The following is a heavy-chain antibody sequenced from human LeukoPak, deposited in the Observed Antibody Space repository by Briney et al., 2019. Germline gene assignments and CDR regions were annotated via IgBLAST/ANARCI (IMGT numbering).Heavy chain of an antibody. Sequence: GGSLRLSCATSGFTFDDYGMSWVRQAPGKGLEWVSGINWNGGSAGYGDSVKGRFTISRDNAKNSLYLQMNSLRAEDTAVYYCARVPGGAYCGGDCFSPGDGYYYYYMDVWGKGTTVTISS. CDR2: INWNGGSA. V-gene: IGHV3-20*04. J-gene: IGHJ6*03. CDR3: ARVPGGAYCGGDCFSPGDGYYYYYMDV. CDR1: GFTFDDYG. D-gene: IGHD2-21*02.